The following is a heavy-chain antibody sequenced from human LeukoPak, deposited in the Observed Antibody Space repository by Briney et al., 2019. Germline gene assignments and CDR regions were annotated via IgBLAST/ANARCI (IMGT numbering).Heavy chain of an antibody. J-gene: IGHJ4*02. CDR1: GFTFSTYA. Sequence: GGSLRLSCAASGFTFSTYAMHWVRQAPGRGLVWVAVISFDGSNKFYADSVKGRFAISRDNSKNTLYLQMNSLRAEDTAVYYCARDSGWYYFDYWGQGTLVTVSS. CDR2: ISFDGSNK. D-gene: IGHD2-15*01. CDR3: ARDSGWYYFDY. V-gene: IGHV3-30*09.